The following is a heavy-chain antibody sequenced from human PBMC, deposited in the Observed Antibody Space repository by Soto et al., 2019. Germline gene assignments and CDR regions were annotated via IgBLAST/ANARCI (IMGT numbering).Heavy chain of an antibody. CDR1: GFTFHNYE. CDR3: ARGNSPVNVF. J-gene: IGHJ4*02. CDR2: ITSIGSTT. V-gene: IGHV3-48*03. Sequence: GGSLRLSCVASGFTFHNYEMNWVRQAPGKGLEWISYITSIGSTTYYADSVKGRFAISRDNAKNSLYLQMNSLGAEDTAVYYCARGNSPVNVFWGQGTQVTVPS. D-gene: IGHD3-16*02.